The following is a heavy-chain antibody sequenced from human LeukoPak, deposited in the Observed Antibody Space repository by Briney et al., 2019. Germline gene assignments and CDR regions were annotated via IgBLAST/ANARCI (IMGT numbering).Heavy chain of an antibody. CDR2: MNPNSGDT. CDR3: ARSSVGARRRIDY. CDR1: RNTFTSYD. D-gene: IGHD1-26*01. Sequence: ASVKVSCKASRNTFTSYDINWVRQATGQGLEWMGWMNPNSGDTGYAQKFQGRVTMTRSTSINTAYMELNSLTSEDTAVYYCARSSVGARRRIDYWGQGTLVTVSS. V-gene: IGHV1-8*01. J-gene: IGHJ4*02.